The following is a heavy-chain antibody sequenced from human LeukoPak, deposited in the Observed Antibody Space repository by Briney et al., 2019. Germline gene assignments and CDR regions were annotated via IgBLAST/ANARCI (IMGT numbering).Heavy chain of an antibody. D-gene: IGHD2/OR15-2a*01. CDR3: VRNNNNDY. J-gene: IGHJ4*02. Sequence: GGSLRLSCVASGFTVSTNYMSWVRQAPGKGLEWVAFISYDGSTKTYADSVKGRFTTSRDISLHLQMNSLRAEDTAVYYCVRNNNNDYWGQGTLVTVSS. CDR2: ISYDGSTK. V-gene: IGHV3-30*02. CDR1: GFTVSTNY.